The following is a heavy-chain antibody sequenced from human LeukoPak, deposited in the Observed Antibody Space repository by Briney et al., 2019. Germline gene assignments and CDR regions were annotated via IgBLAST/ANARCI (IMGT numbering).Heavy chain of an antibody. Sequence: PSETLSLTCVVSGDSISTNHWWSWVRQPPGKGLEWIGEVYHSGSTNYNPSLKSRVTISVDTSKNQFSLKLSSVTAADTAVYYCARALYCTNGVCYNPNWFDPWGQGTLVTVSS. J-gene: IGHJ5*02. V-gene: IGHV4-4*02. D-gene: IGHD2-8*01. CDR1: GDSISTNHW. CDR2: VYHSGST. CDR3: ARALYCTNGVCYNPNWFDP.